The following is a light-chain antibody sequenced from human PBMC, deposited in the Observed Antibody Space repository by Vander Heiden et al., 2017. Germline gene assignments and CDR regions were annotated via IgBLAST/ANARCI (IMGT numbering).Light chain of an antibody. CDR1: QSISSY. CDR2: AAS. V-gene: IGKV1-39*01. Sequence: DIQMTQSPSSLSASVGDRVTITCRASQSISSYLNWYQQKPGKAAKLLIYAASSLQSGVPSRFSGSGSGTDFTLTISSLQPEDFATYYCQQSDSTPHTFGQGTKLEIK. J-gene: IGKJ2*01. CDR3: QQSDSTPHT.